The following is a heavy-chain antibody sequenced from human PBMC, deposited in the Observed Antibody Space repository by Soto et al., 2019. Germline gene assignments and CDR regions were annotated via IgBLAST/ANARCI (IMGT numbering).Heavy chain of an antibody. V-gene: IGHV3-23*01. D-gene: IGHD3-3*02. CDR2: ISGTGGCT. CDR1: GFAFSAYD. Sequence: GGSLRLSCAASGFAFSAYDMNWVRQAPGKGLEWVSVISGTGGCTKYADLVKGRLTISRDNSEKTLYLQMNSLRAEDTAVYYCAKEGISYYAMDVWGQGTSVTVSS. CDR3: AKEGISYYAMDV. J-gene: IGHJ6*02.